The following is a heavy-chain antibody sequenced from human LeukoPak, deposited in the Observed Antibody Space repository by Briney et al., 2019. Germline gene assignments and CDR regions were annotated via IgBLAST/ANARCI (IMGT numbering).Heavy chain of an antibody. Sequence: GGSLRLSCAASGFTFSSYWMHWVRQAPGKGLVWVSRINIDGSTTRYADSAKGRFTISRDNAKNTLYLQMNSLRAEDTAVYYCARAPRSGSYDYWGQGTLVTVSS. CDR2: INIDGSTT. CDR3: ARAPRSGSYDY. J-gene: IGHJ4*02. V-gene: IGHV3-74*01. CDR1: GFTFSSYW. D-gene: IGHD1-26*01.